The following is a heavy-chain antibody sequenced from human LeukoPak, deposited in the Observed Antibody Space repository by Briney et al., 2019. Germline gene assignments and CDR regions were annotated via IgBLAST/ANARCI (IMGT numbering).Heavy chain of an antibody. CDR3: ARDTADYYDSSGYQPQGAFDI. CDR1: GGSISSYY. D-gene: IGHD3-22*01. CDR2: IYYSGST. Sequence: SETLSLTCTVSGGSISSYYWSWIRQPPGKELEWIGCIYYSGSTNYNPSLKSRVTISVDTSKNQFSLKLSSVTAADAAVYYCARDTADYYDSSGYQPQGAFDIWGQGTMVTVSS. J-gene: IGHJ3*02. V-gene: IGHV4-59*12.